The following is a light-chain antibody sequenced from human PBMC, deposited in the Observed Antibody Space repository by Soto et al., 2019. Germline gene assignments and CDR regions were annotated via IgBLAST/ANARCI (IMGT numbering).Light chain of an antibody. J-gene: IGKJ1*01. CDR2: AAS. V-gene: IGKV1-39*01. CDR3: QQYNNWPRT. Sequence: DIQMTQSPSSLSASVGDRVTITCRASQSISTYLHWYQQKPGNAPNLLIYAASTLQSGVPSRFSGSVSGTEFTLTISSLQSEDFAVYYCQQYNNWPRTFGQGTKVDIK. CDR1: QSISTY.